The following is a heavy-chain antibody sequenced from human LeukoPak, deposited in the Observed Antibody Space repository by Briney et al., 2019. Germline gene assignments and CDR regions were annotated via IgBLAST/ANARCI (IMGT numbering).Heavy chain of an antibody. D-gene: IGHD3-10*01. Sequence: GGSLRLSCAASGFTFDDYGMHWVRQAPGKGLEWVSGINWNSGSIGYADSVKGRFTISRDNAKNSLYLQMNSLRAEDTAVYYCRSGTDTFDYWGQGTLVTVSS. CDR1: GFTFDDYG. J-gene: IGHJ4*02. V-gene: IGHV3-9*01. CDR3: RSGTDTFDY. CDR2: INWNSGSI.